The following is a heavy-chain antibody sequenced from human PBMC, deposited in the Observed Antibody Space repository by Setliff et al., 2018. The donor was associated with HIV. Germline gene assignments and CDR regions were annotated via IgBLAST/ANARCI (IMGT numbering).Heavy chain of an antibody. CDR2: IKHYGSEK. J-gene: IGHJ4*02. CDR1: GFRFSNYW. V-gene: IGHV3-7*01. CDR3: AREISFGLAPDDYGGNSGFEYFDY. Sequence: GESLKISCAASGFRFSNYWMSWVRQAPGKGLGWVANIKHYGSEKHYVDSVEGRFTISRDNAKNSLYLQMNSLRVEDTAVYYCAREISFGLAPDDYGGNSGFEYFDYWGQGTLVTVSS. D-gene: IGHD4-17*01.